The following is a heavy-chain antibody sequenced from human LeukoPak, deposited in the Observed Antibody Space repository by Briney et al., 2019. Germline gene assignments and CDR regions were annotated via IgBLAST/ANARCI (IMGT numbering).Heavy chain of an antibody. CDR1: GFTFSSYR. J-gene: IGHJ4*02. CDR3: ARDWGITMVRGVIIPFDY. D-gene: IGHD3-10*01. Sequence: PGGSLRLSCSAAGFTFSSYRMNWVRQAPGKGLEWVSAISSSSSYIYYADSVKGRFTISRDNAKNSLYLQMNSLRAEDTAVYYCARDWGITMVRGVIIPFDYWGQGTLVTVSS. CDR2: ISSSSSYI. V-gene: IGHV3-21*01.